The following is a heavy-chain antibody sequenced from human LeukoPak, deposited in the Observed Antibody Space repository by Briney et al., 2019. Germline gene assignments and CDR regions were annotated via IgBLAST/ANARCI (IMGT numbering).Heavy chain of an antibody. V-gene: IGHV3-23*01. D-gene: IGHD2-2*02. CDR3: ARCPQSSISRYNNWFDP. J-gene: IGHJ5*02. Sequence: GGSLRLSCAASGFTFSSYAMSWVRQAPGKGLEWVSAISGSGDNTYYADSVKGRFTISRDNSKNALYLQMNSLRAEDTAVYYCARCPQSSISRYNNWFDPWGQGTLVTVSS. CDR1: GFTFSSYA. CDR2: ISGSGDNT.